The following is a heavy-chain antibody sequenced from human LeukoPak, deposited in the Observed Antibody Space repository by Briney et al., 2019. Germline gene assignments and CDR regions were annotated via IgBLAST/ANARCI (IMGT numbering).Heavy chain of an antibody. D-gene: IGHD5-12*01. V-gene: IGHV3-30*04. CDR2: ISYDGSNK. Sequence: GGSLRLSCAASGFTFSSYAMHWVRQAPGKGLEWVAVISYDGSNKYYADSVKGRFTISRDNSKNTLYLQMNSLRAEDTAVYYCAADFRYSGYDSPFDYWGQGTLVTVSS. CDR3: AADFRYSGYDSPFDY. CDR1: GFTFSSYA. J-gene: IGHJ4*02.